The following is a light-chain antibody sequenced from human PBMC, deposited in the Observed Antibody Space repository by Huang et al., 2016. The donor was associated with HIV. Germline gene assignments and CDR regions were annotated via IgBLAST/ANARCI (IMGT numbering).Light chain of an antibody. CDR1: ESVSSS. CDR3: QQYNNWPPLLT. J-gene: IGKJ4*01. CDR2: GAS. V-gene: IGKV3-15*01. Sequence: EIVMTQSPATLSVSSGERVILSCRASESVSSSLAWYQQKPGQAPRLLIYGASTRSSGVPPRFSVSGSGTEFTLTISSLQSADFAVYYCQQYNNWPPLLTFGGGTKVEIK.